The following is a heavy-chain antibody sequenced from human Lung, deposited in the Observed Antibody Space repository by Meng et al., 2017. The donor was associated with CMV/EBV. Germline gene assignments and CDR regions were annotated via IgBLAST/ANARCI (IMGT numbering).Heavy chain of an antibody. CDR3: TRDWRNAFDS. V-gene: IGHV3-74*01. CDR1: GFTFGSYW. J-gene: IGHJ3*02. CDR2: IRFDGTGI. Sequence: GGPLRLXCAASGFTFGSYWMHWVRQAPGRGLVWVSRIRFDGTGIGYADSVRGRFTISRDNAKNTVYLEMNSRRAEDTAAYYCTRDWRNAFDSWGQGTMVTVSS.